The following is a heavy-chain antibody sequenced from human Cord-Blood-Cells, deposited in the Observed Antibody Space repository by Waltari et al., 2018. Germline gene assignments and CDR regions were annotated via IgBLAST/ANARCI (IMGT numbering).Heavy chain of an antibody. D-gene: IGHD3-9*01. CDR2: IIPIFGTA. Sequence: QVQLVQSGAEVKKPGSSVKVSCKASGGPFSSYAISWVRQAHGQGLEWMGGIIPIFGTANYAQKFQGRVTITADKSTSTAYMELSSLRSEDTAVYYCARDEGVLRYFDWLLYYWGQGTLVTVSS. J-gene: IGHJ4*02. CDR3: ARDEGVLRYFDWLLYY. V-gene: IGHV1-69*06. CDR1: GGPFSSYA.